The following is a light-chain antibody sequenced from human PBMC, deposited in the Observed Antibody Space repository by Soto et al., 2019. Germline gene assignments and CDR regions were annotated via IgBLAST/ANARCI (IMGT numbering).Light chain of an antibody. CDR2: GAS. CDR3: QQYESTPPT. J-gene: IGKJ2*01. V-gene: IGKV4-1*01. CDR1: QSVLYSSNNKNY. Sequence: DIVMTQSPDSLAVSLGERATINCKSSQSVLYSSNNKNYLAWYQQRPGQPPKLLIYGASTRESGVPDRFSGSGSGTEFTLTITSLQAEDVAVYYCQQYESTPPTFGQGTKLEIK.